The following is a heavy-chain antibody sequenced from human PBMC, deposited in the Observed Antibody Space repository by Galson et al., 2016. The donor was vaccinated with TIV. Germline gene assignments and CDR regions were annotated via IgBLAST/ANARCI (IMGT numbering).Heavy chain of an antibody. CDR1: GFTFSSFG. Sequence: SLRLSCAASGFTFSSFGMHWVRQAPGKGLEWVALIWYDGTNTYYADSVKGRFTISRDNSKNTLFVQMNSLRAEDTAVYYLARAPDYGGNFGGTGETHSYYFHYWGQGTLVTVSS. D-gene: IGHD4-23*01. CDR2: IWYDGTNT. J-gene: IGHJ4*02. CDR3: ARAPDYGGNFGGTGETHSYYFHY. V-gene: IGHV3-33*01.